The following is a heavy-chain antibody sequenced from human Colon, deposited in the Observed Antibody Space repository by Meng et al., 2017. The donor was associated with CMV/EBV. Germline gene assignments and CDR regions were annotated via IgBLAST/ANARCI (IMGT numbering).Heavy chain of an antibody. CDR3: AKEGRNEGTHFDY. D-gene: IGHD1-14*01. Sequence: QVQMVEFGGGGVQPGRSLRLSCTASGFMFISSSIHWVRQAPGKGLEWVAVIGNDEITKFYADSVRDRFIISRDNSKNSVSLQMDSLRPEDTAVYYCAKEGRNEGTHFDYWGQGTLVTVSS. J-gene: IGHJ4*02. CDR1: GFMFISSS. V-gene: IGHV3-30-3*01. CDR2: IGNDEITK.